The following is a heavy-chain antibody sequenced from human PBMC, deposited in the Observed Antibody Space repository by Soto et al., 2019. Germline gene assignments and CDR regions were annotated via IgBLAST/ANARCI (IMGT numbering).Heavy chain of an antibody. CDR1: GFTFTRYS. CDR2: ISSTTNYI. J-gene: IGHJ4*02. CDR3: ARESEDLTSNFDY. V-gene: IGHV3-21*06. Sequence: LRLSCAASGFTFTRYSMNWVRQAPGKGLEWVSSISSTTNYIYYGDSMKGRFTISRDNAKNSLYLEMNSLRAEDTSVYYCARESEDLTSNFDYWGQGTLVTVSS.